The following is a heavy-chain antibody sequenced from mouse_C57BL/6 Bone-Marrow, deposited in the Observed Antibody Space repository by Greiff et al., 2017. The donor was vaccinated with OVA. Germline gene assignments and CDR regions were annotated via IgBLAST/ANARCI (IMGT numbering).Heavy chain of an antibody. V-gene: IGHV2-2*01. Sequence: VQLQQSGPGLVQPSQSLSITCTVSGFSLTSYGVHWVRQSPGKGLEWLGVIWSGGSTDYNAAFIYRLSISKDNSKSQVFFKMNSLQADDTAIYYCARHYGNYRPWAMDYWGQGTSVTVSS. D-gene: IGHD2-1*01. J-gene: IGHJ4*01. CDR3: ARHYGNYRPWAMDY. CDR2: IWSGGST. CDR1: GFSLTSYG.